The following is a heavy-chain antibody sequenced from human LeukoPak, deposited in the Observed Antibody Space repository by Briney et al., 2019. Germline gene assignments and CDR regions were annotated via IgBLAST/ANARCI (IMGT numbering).Heavy chain of an antibody. Sequence: PGRSLTLSCAASGFTFSSYGMHWVRQAPGKGLEWVAVISYDGSNKYYADSVKGRFTISSDNSKHTLYLQMTSLRAEDTAVYYCAQDSLRYCSSTSCYTQIDSWGPGTLGTVSS. CDR3: AQDSLRYCSSTSCYTQIDS. CDR1: GFTFSSYG. D-gene: IGHD2-2*02. V-gene: IGHV3-30*18. J-gene: IGHJ4*02. CDR2: ISYDGSNK.